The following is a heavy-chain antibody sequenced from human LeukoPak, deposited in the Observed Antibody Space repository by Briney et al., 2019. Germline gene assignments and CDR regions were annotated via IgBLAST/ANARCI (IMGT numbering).Heavy chain of an antibody. CDR3: ARDTPYGSGSYAFDI. J-gene: IGHJ3*02. CDR2: IYYSGST. CDR1: GVSVSSGSYY. V-gene: IGHV4-61*01. Sequence: PSETLSLTCTVSGVSVSSGSYYWSWIRQPPGKGLEWIGYIYYSGSTNYNPSLKSRVTISVDTSKNQFSLKLSSVTAADTAVYYCARDTPYGSGSYAFDIWGQGTMVTVSS. D-gene: IGHD3-10*01.